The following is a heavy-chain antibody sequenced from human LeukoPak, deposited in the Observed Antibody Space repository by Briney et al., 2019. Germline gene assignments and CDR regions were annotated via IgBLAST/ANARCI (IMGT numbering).Heavy chain of an antibody. D-gene: IGHD5-24*01. Sequence: GGSLRLSCAASGFTFSSYWMSWVRQAPGKGLEWVANIKQDGSEKYYVDSVKGRFTISRDNAKNSLYLQMNSLRAEDTAVYYCARVRDGYNYVGYFDYWGQGTLVTVSS. CDR1: GFTFSSYW. V-gene: IGHV3-7*03. J-gene: IGHJ4*02. CDR3: ARVRDGYNYVGYFDY. CDR2: IKQDGSEK.